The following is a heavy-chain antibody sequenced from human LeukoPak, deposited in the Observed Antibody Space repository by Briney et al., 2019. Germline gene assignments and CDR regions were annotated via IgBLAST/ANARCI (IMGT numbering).Heavy chain of an antibody. Sequence: AETLSLTCTVSGGSINSHYWSWIPQPPGKGLEWIGDIYYKGSTNYNPSPKSRVTISVDTSKNHLSLKLTAVLAADTAIYYCVRRDNTGWNYFDYWGQGILVTVSS. CDR2: IYYKGST. CDR3: VRRDNTGWNYFDY. J-gene: IGHJ4*02. V-gene: IGHV4-59*08. D-gene: IGHD6-19*01. CDR1: GGSINSHY.